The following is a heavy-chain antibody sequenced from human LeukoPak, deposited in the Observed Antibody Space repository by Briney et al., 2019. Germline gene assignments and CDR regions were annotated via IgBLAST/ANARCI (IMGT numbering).Heavy chain of an antibody. D-gene: IGHD3-9*01. V-gene: IGHV1-69*01. CDR3: ARDKGDILTGYYTDY. CDR2: IIPIFGTA. Sequence: SVKVSCKASGGTFSSYAISWVRQAPGQGLEWMGGIIPIFGTANYAQKFQGRVTITADESTSTAYMELSSLRSEDTAVYYCARDKGDILTGYYTDYWGQGTLVTVSS. CDR1: GGTFSSYA. J-gene: IGHJ4*02.